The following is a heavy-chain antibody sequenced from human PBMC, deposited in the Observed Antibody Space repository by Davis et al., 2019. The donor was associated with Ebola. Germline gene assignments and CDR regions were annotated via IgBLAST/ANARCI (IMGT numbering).Heavy chain of an antibody. J-gene: IGHJ6*02. CDR2: ISSSSSYI. CDR3: ARDLGGYADDYYYYYGMDV. Sequence: GESLKISCAASGFTFSSYSMNWVRQAPGKGLEWVSSISSSSSYIYYADSVKGRFTISRDNAKNSLYLQMNSLRAEDTAVYYCARDLGGYADDYYYYYGMDVWGQGTTVTVSS. CDR1: GFTFSSYS. V-gene: IGHV3-21*01. D-gene: IGHD3-22*01.